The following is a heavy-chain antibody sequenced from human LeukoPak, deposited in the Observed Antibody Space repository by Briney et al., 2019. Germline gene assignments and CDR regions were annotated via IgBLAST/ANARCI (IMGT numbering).Heavy chain of an antibody. CDR2: ISHDGTTT. J-gene: IGHJ1*01. V-gene: IGHV3-30*18. CDR3: AKEPTSYSSGWYFQH. Sequence: GGSLRLSCAASGFTFSNYGMQWVRQAPGKGLEGVAVISHDGTTTFYADSVKGRFTISRDNSKNTLDLQMYSLRAEDTAVYYCAKEPTSYSSGWYFQHWGQGTLVTVSS. CDR1: GFTFSNYG. D-gene: IGHD6-25*01.